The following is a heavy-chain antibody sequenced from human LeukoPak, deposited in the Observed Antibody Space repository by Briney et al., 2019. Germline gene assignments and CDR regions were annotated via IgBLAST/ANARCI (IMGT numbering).Heavy chain of an antibody. D-gene: IGHD3-22*01. CDR2: IYYSGST. Sequence: SETLSLNCTVSGGSISSYYWSWIRQPPGKGLEWIGYIYYSGSTNYNPSLKSRVTISVDTSKNQFSLKLSSVTAADTAVYYCASASYYYDSSGYSYYFDYWGQGTLVTVSS. CDR3: ASASYYYDSSGYSYYFDY. V-gene: IGHV4-59*01. J-gene: IGHJ4*02. CDR1: GGSISSYY.